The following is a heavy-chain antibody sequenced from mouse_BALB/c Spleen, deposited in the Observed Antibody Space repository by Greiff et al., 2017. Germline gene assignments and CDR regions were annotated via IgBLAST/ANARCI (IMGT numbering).Heavy chain of an antibody. J-gene: IGHJ2*01. CDR3: ARQGYGNYVSSFDY. CDR1: GFAFSSYD. D-gene: IGHD2-10*02. V-gene: IGHV5-12-1*01. Sequence: DVKLVESGGGLVKPGGSLKLSCAASGFAFSSYDMSWVRQTPEKRLEWVAYISSGGGSTYYPDTVKGRFTISRDNAKNTLYLQMSSLKSEDTAMYYCARQGYGNYVSSFDYWGQGTTLTVSS. CDR2: ISSGGGST.